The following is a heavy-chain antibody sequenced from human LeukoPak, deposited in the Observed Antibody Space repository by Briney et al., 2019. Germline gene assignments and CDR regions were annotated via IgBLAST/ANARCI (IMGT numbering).Heavy chain of an antibody. D-gene: IGHD3-16*01. V-gene: IGHV4-30-2*01. Sequence: SSETLSLTCTVSGGSISSGGYSWSWIRQPPGKGLEWIGYIYHSGSTYYNPSLKSRVTISVDRSKNQFSLKLSSVTAADTAVYYCARLKGATWVFDYRGQGTLVTVSS. CDR3: ARLKGATWVFDY. CDR1: GGSISSGGYS. J-gene: IGHJ4*02. CDR2: IYHSGST.